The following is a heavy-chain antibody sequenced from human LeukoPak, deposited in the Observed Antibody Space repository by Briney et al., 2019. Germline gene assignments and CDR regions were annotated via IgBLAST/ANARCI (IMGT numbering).Heavy chain of an antibody. V-gene: IGHV4-59*08. CDR2: AYSSGHT. Sequence: PSETLSLTCTVSGGSISGNYWSWIRQPPGKGLEWIGYAYSSGHTNYNSSLRSRVTMSLDTSKSQFSLRLSSVTAADTAVYFCARHPFATPFDYWGPGTLVTVSS. J-gene: IGHJ4*02. CDR3: ARHPFATPFDY. D-gene: IGHD2-15*01. CDR1: GGSISGNY.